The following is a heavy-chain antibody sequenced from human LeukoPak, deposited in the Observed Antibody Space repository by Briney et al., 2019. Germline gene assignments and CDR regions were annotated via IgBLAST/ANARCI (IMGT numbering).Heavy chain of an antibody. CDR3: AKETSRYSESYWEFDC. V-gene: IGHV3-9*03. Sequence: GGSLRLSCAASGFTFHEYAMHWVRQAPGKGLEWVSGISWNSGIIDYADSVKGRFTISRDNAKNSLFLQMNSLRPEDMALYYCAKETSRYSESYWEFDCWGRGTLVTVSS. J-gene: IGHJ4*02. CDR1: GFTFHEYA. CDR2: ISWNSGII. D-gene: IGHD1-26*01.